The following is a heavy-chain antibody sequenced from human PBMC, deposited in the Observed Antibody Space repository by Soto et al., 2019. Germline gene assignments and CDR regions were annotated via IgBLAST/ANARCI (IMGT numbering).Heavy chain of an antibody. CDR3: ARDPYYDSSGYRGLHAFDI. V-gene: IGHV1-69*13. CDR1: GGTFSSYA. Sequence: ASVKVSCKASGGTFSSYAISWVRQAPGQGLEWMGGIIPIFGTANYAQKFQGRVTITADESTSTAYMELSSLRSEDTAVYYCARDPYYDSSGYRGLHAFDIWGQGTMVTVSS. D-gene: IGHD3-22*01. J-gene: IGHJ3*02. CDR2: IIPIFGTA.